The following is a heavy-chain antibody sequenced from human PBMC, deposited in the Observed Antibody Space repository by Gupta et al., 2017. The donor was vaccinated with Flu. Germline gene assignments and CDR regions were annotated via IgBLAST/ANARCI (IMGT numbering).Heavy chain of an antibody. Sequence: EVQQLASGGGFVQPGGSLKLHCAASGFTFTSDAMSWVREARGKGLEWVSTSSTRVANTYYADSVQGRFTSSRDKSKNTLYLQMNSLRVEDTAVYYCARVLWLDYWGQGTLVTVSS. J-gene: IGHJ4*02. V-gene: IGHV3-23*01. CDR2: SSTRVANT. D-gene: IGHD6-19*01. CDR3: ARVLWLDY. CDR1: GFTFTSDA.